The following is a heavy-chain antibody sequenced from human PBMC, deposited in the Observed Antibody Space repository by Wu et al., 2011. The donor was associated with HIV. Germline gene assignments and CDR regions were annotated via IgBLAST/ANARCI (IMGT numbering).Heavy chain of an antibody. V-gene: IGHV1-2*02. D-gene: IGHD3-10*01. J-gene: IGHJ4*02. Sequence: QVQLVQSGAEVKKPGASVKVSCKASGYMFTDYYIHWVRQAPGQGLEWMGWINPKNGGTNSAQKFQGRITMTGDTSTQTAYMELGSLRSDDTAVYYCARDAGDYYGSGTSMVQSGDWGQGALVTVSS. CDR2: INPKNGGT. CDR1: GYMFTDYY. CDR3: ARDAGDYYGSGTSMVQSGD.